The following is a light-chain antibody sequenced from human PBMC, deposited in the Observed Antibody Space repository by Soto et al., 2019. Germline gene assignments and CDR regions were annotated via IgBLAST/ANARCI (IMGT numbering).Light chain of an antibody. CDR2: AAS. CDR1: QDIGNF. J-gene: IGKJ4*01. CDR3: QKCKVAPCT. V-gene: IGKV1-27*01. Sequence: ILMTQSPSSLSAFVGDRVTITCRASQDIGNFLAWYQQKPGKVPKLLIYAASTSQSGVPSRFIGSGSGTDFTLTISGLQPEDVATYYCQKCKVAPCTFGGGTKVDIK.